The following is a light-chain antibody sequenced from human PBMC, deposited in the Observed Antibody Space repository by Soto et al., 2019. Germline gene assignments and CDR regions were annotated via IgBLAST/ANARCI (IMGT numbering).Light chain of an antibody. CDR1: QSISSW. CDR3: QHYNSYFF. V-gene: IGKV1-5*03. J-gene: IGKJ2*01. CDR2: KAS. Sequence: DIQMTQSPSTLSASVGDRVTITCRASQSISSWLAWYQQKPGKAPKLLIYKASSLESGVPSRFSGSGSGTEFTLTISSLQPDDFATYYCQHYNSYFFFGQGTKLEIK.